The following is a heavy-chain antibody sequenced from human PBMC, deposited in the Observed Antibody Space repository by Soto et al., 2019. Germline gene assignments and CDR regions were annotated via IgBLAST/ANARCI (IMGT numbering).Heavy chain of an antibody. J-gene: IGHJ6*02. CDR2: IIPIYGSA. Sequence: QVQLVQSGAEVKQPGSSVKVSCKTSGGAFSGSVISWVRHVPGQGLDWMGAIIPIYGSANYAQNLQGRIMITADESTSATYMELSSLRSEDTAVYYCARGTLEARRSYYYYGMDVWGQGTTVTVSS. V-gene: IGHV1-69*01. CDR1: GGAFSGSV. D-gene: IGHD5-12*01. CDR3: ARGTLEARRSYYYYGMDV.